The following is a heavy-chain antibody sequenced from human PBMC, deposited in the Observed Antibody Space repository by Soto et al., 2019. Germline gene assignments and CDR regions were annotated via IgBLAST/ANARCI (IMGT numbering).Heavy chain of an antibody. CDR1: GFTFSSYA. CDR2: ISGSGGST. J-gene: IGHJ4*02. V-gene: IGHV3-23*01. Sequence: EVQLLESGGGLVQPGGSLRLSCAASGFTFSSYAMSWVRQAPGKGLEWVSAISGSGGSTYYADSVKGRFTISRDNSKNTLYLQMNSVRAEDTAVYYCEKDRDGDDLFDYWGQGTLVTVSS. CDR3: EKDRDGDDLFDY. D-gene: IGHD3-3*01.